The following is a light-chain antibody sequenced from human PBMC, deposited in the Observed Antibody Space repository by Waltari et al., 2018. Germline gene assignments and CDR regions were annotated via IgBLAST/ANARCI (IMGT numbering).Light chain of an antibody. V-gene: IGLV2-11*01. Sequence: QSALPHPPPVSGSPGRPVTIPCTGTTSVVGGYNYVSCYQQHPGKAPKVIIYDVSKRPSGVPDRFSASKSGNTASLTISGLQAEDETDYYCCSYAGSFTFIFGGGTKLTVL. J-gene: IGLJ2*01. CDR1: TSVVGGYNY. CDR2: DVS. CDR3: CSYAGSFTFI.